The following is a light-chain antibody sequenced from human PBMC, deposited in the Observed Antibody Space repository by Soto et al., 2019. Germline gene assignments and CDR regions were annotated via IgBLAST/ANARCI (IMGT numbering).Light chain of an antibody. CDR1: SSDIGIYKY. CDR2: EVT. J-gene: IGLJ1*01. CDR3: NSFRVSHLYV. Sequence: QSALTQPASVSGSPGQSIAISCTGSSSDIGIYKYVSWYQQHPGKVPKLIIYEVTHRPSGVSDRFSASKSGNTASLTISGLQAEDEADYYCNSFRVSHLYVFGTGTKLTVL. V-gene: IGLV2-14*01.